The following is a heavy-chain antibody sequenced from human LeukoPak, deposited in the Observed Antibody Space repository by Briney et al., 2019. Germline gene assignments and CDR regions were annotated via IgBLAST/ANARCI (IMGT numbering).Heavy chain of an antibody. CDR2: IYYSGSA. CDR3: ARGGLFPHDFGMDV. J-gene: IGHJ6*02. Sequence: SETLSLTCTVSGGSISRYYWSWIRQPPGKGLEWIGYIYYSGSANYNPSLKSRVTISVDTSKNQFSLKVRSVTAADTAVYYCARGGLFPHDFGMDVWGQGTTVTVSS. D-gene: IGHD3-10*02. V-gene: IGHV4-59*01. CDR1: GGSISRYY.